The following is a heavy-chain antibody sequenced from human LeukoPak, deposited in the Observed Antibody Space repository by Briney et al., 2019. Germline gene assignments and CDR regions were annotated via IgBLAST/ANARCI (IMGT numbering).Heavy chain of an antibody. D-gene: IGHD3-22*01. Sequence: SETLSLTCTVSGYSISSGYYWGWIRQPPGKGLEWIGSIYHSGSTYYNPSLKSRVTISVDTSKNQFSLKLSSVTAADTAVYYCARGPPSDSSGYQVLRYGWFDPWGQGTLVTVSS. J-gene: IGHJ5*02. CDR1: GYSISSGYY. CDR2: IYHSGST. V-gene: IGHV4-38-2*02. CDR3: ARGPPSDSSGYQVLRYGWFDP.